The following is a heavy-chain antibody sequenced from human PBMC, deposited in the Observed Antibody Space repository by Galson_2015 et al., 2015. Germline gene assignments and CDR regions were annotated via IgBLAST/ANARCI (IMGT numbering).Heavy chain of an antibody. CDR3: AREGGYCSSTSCSYYYYMDV. V-gene: IGHV3-30*01. CDR2: ISYDVTNN. CDR1: AFTFSSYA. Sequence: SLRLSCAASAFTFSSYAMHCVRQAPGMGREWVAVISYDVTNNYFVESVKGRFTISRDNSKDTLYLQMNSLRAEDTAVYYCAREGGYCSSTSCSYYYYMDVWGKGTTVTVSS. J-gene: IGHJ6*03. D-gene: IGHD2-2*01.